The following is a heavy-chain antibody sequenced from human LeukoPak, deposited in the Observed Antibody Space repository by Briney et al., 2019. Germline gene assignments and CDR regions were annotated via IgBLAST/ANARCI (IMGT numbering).Heavy chain of an antibody. Sequence: LSLTCAVYGGSFSGYYWSWIRQAPGKGLEWVSYISSSGSTIYYADSVKGRFTISRDNAKNSLYLQMNSLRAEDTAVYYCARTVADCGGDCYVPYYYYYYMDVWGKGTTVTVSS. V-gene: IGHV3-11*04. CDR2: ISSSGSTI. CDR1: GGSFSGYY. D-gene: IGHD2-21*02. J-gene: IGHJ6*03. CDR3: ARTVADCGGDCYVPYYYYYYMDV.